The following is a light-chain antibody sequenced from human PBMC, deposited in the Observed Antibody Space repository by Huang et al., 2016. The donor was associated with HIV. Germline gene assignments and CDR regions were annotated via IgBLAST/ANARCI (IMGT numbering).Light chain of an antibody. CDR3: QQLRSYPLT. V-gene: IGKV1-9*01. J-gene: IGKJ4*01. Sequence: IQLTQSPSSLSASIGDRVTITCRASQGISTSLAWYQQKPGKAPNLLIFDASSLRSGVPSRFSGSRSGTVFTLSISSLQPEDFAAYFCQQLRSYPLTFGGGTKVEIK. CDR1: QGISTS. CDR2: DAS.